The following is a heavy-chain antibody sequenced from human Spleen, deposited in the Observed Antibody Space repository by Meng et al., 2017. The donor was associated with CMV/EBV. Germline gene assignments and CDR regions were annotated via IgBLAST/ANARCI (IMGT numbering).Heavy chain of an antibody. J-gene: IGHJ6*02. CDR3: ARAHPYDFWSGSV. V-gene: IGHV1-2*02. CDR2: INPNSGGT. D-gene: IGHD3-3*01. Sequence: ASVKVSCKASGYTFTDHRVHWVRQAPGQGLEWMGWINPNSGGTKSAQKFQGRVTMTRDTSISTAYMELSRLRSDDTAVYFCARAHPYDFWSGSVWGQGTTVTVSS. CDR1: GYTFTDHR.